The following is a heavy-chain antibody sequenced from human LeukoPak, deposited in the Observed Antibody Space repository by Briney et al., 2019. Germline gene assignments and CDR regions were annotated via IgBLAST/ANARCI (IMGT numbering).Heavy chain of an antibody. CDR2: IYFSGST. Sequence: SQTLSLTCSVSGGSLTSGNYYWSWIRQHPGKGLEWIGYIYFSGSTYCNPSLKSRVTISLDTSNNHFSLKLSSVTAADTAVYYCARVISGTVTTEYLDLWGRGTLVTVSS. J-gene: IGHJ2*01. CDR1: GGSLTSGNYY. V-gene: IGHV4-31*03. D-gene: IGHD4-17*01. CDR3: ARVISGTVTTEYLDL.